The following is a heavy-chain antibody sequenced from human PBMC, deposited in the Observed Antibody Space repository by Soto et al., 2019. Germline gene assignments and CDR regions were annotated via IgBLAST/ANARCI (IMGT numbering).Heavy chain of an antibody. D-gene: IGHD6-13*01. CDR1: GFTFSSYD. Sequence: EVQLVESGGGLVQPGGSLRLSCAASGFTFSSYDMHWVRQATGKGLEWVSAIGTAGDTYYPGSVKGRFTISRENAKNSLYLQMNSLRAEDTAVYYCARALAAAGTFDYWGQGTLVTVSS. CDR2: IGTAGDT. J-gene: IGHJ4*02. CDR3: ARALAAAGTFDY. V-gene: IGHV3-13*01.